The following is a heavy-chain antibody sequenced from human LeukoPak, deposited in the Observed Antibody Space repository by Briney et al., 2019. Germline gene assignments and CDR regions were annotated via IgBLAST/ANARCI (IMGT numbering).Heavy chain of an antibody. CDR1: GFTFSHYA. V-gene: IGHV3-23*01. CDR3: AEMWGYYYNSAYYS. CDR2: ISGGSGNI. J-gene: IGHJ4*02. Sequence: GGSLRLSCSVSGFTFSHYAMHGVRQAPGKGLEWVSLISGGSGNIYYVDSVKGRFTISRDNSKNTLYVQMNSLRVDDTAVYYCAEMWGYYYNSAYYSWGQGTLVTVSS. D-gene: IGHD3-22*01.